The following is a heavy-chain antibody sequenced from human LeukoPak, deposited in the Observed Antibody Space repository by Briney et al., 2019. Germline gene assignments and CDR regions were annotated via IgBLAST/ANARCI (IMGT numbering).Heavy chain of an antibody. Sequence: PSETLSLTCTVSGGSISSYYWSWIRQPPGKGLEWIGYIYYSGSTNYNPSLKSRVTISVDTSKNQFSLKLSSVTAADTAVYYCARAPSYGMDVWGQGTTVTVSS. V-gene: IGHV4-59*01. CDR1: GGSISSYY. J-gene: IGHJ6*02. CDR2: IYYSGST. CDR3: ARAPSYGMDV.